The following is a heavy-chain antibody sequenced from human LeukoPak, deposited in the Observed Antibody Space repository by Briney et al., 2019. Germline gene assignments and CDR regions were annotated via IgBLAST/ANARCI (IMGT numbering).Heavy chain of an antibody. CDR3: ARGSVGWGLLYFDY. J-gene: IGHJ4*02. Sequence: SETLSLTCAVYGGSFSGYYWSWIRQPPGKGLEWIGEINHSGSTNYNPSLKSRVTISVDTSKNQFSLKLSSVTAADTAVYYCARGSVGWGLLYFDYWGQGTLVTVSS. CDR2: INHSGST. V-gene: IGHV4-34*01. CDR1: GGSFSGYY. D-gene: IGHD6-19*01.